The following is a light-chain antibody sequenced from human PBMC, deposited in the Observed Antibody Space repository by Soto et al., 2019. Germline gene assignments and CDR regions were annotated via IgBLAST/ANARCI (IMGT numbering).Light chain of an antibody. Sequence: EIVMTQSPVTLSVSPGQRATLCCRASQSVSSDLAWYQQKPGQAPRLLIYGASSRATGIPDRFSGSGSGTDFTLTISRLEPEDFAVYYCQQYGSSPLITFGQGTRLEIK. CDR2: GAS. V-gene: IGKV3-20*01. J-gene: IGKJ5*01. CDR1: QSVSSD. CDR3: QQYGSSPLIT.